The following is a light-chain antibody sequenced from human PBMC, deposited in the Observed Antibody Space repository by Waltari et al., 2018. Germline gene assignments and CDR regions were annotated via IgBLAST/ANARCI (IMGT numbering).Light chain of an antibody. CDR2: DVS. Sequence: QSALTQPASVSGSPGQSVPISCPGDSSDGDDYRITSWFRQHPGKAPKLILYDVSNRASDISNRFSGYKSGNTASLTISRLQADDEADYFCSYYPDTHTPVVFGGGTKLTV. J-gene: IGLJ2*01. V-gene: IGLV2-14*03. CDR1: SSDGDDYRI. CDR3: SYYPDTHTPVV.